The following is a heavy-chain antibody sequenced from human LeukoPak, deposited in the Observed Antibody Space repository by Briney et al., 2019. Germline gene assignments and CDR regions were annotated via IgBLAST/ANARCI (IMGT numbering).Heavy chain of an antibody. V-gene: IGHV1-2*02. D-gene: IGHD5-12*01. J-gene: IGHJ3*02. CDR1: GYTFTGYY. CDR3: ARSRVATILATHPADAFDI. Sequence: ASVKVSCQASGYTFTGYYMHWVRQAPGQGLEWMGWINPNSGGTNYAQKFQGRVTMTRDTSISTAYMELSSLRSDDTAVYYCARSRVATILATHPADAFDIWGQGTMVTVSS. CDR2: INPNSGGT.